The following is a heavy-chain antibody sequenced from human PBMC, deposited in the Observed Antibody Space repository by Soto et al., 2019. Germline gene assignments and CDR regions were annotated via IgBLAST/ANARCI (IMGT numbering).Heavy chain of an antibody. CDR3: ATRIAAAGSYYYYYYMDV. V-gene: IGHV4-59*01. D-gene: IGHD6-13*01. J-gene: IGHJ6*03. CDR2: IYYSGST. Sequence: QVQLQESGPGLVKPSETLSLTCTVSGGSISSYYWSWIRQPPGQGLEWIGYIYYSGSTNYNPSLKSRVTISVDTSKNQFSLKLSSVTAADTAVYYWATRIAAAGSYYYYYYMDVWGKGTTVTVSS. CDR1: GGSISSYY.